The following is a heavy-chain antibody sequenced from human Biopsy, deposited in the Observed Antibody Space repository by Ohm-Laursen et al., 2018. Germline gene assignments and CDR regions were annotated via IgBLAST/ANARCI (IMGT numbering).Heavy chain of an antibody. J-gene: IGHJ6*02. D-gene: IGHD3-22*01. CDR2: ISASSSYI. Sequence: SLRLSCSASGVTLSGYAMNWVRQAPGKGLEWVSSISASSSYIHYADSVKGRFTISRDNAKNSLYLQMNSLRAADTAVYYCVRGVDYYDPYHYYALDVWGQGTTVTVSS. V-gene: IGHV3-21*06. CDR1: GVTLSGYA. CDR3: VRGVDYYDPYHYYALDV.